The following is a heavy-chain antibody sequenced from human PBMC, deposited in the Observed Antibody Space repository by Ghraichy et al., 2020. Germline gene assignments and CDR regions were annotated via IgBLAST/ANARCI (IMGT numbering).Heavy chain of an antibody. Sequence: GGSLRLSCAASGFTFSSYAMSWVRQAPGKGLEWVATISGSGDSTLYADSVKGRFSISRDNSKNTLYLQMSSLRAEDTAVYYCAKSRYYAGSGRPSFDNWGQGTLVTVSS. J-gene: IGHJ4*01. CDR1: GFTFSSYA. CDR2: ISGSGDST. CDR3: AKSRYYAGSGRPSFDN. D-gene: IGHD3-22*01. V-gene: IGHV3-23*01.